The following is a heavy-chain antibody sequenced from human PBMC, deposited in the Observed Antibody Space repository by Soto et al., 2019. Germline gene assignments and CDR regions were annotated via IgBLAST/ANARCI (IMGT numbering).Heavy chain of an antibody. Sequence: SLRLSCAASGFTFSSYAMHWVRQAPGKGLEWVAVISYDGSNKYHADSVKGRFTISRDNSKNTLYLQMNSLRAEDTAVYYCATNGGYSYGYNYYGMDVWGQGTTVTVSS. J-gene: IGHJ6*02. CDR3: ATNGGYSYGYNYYGMDV. CDR2: ISYDGSNK. CDR1: GFTFSSYA. D-gene: IGHD5-18*01. V-gene: IGHV3-30-3*01.